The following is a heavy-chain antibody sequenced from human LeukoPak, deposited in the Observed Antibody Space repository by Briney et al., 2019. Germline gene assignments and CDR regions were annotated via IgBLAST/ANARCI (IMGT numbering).Heavy chain of an antibody. CDR1: GFTFSSYW. CDR2: ISRYGDTI. V-gene: IGHV3-48*04. J-gene: IGHJ4*02. Sequence: GGSLRLSCAASGFTFSSYWMSWVRQAPGKGLEWVLYISRYGDTIYYADSVKGRFTISRDNAKNSLYLQMNSLRTEDTAVYYCGRDLDVDIVATIANWGQGTLVTVSS. CDR3: GRDLDVDIVATIAN. D-gene: IGHD5-12*01.